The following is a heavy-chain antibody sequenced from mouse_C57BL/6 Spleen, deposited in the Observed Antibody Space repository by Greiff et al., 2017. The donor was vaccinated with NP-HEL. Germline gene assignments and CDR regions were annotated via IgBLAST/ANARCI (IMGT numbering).Heavy chain of an antibody. CDR2: ISYDGSN. D-gene: IGHD1-1*01. CDR1: GYSITSGYY. CDR3: ARTSITTVDYYAMDY. J-gene: IGHJ4*01. Sequence: EVQLQESGPGLVKPSQSLSLTCSVTGYSITSGYYWNWIRQFPGNKLEWMGYISYDGSNNYNPSLKNRISITRDTSKNQFFLKLNSVTTEDTATYYCARTSITTVDYYAMDYWGQGTSVTVSS. V-gene: IGHV3-6*01.